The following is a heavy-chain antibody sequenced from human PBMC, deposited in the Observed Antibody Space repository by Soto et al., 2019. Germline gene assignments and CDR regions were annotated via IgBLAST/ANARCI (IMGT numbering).Heavy chain of an antibody. CDR1: GYTFTSYG. J-gene: IGHJ4*02. D-gene: IGHD6-19*01. CDR3: ARDLRPSRGSGWPQGG. Sequence: ASVKVSCKASGYTFTSYGISWVRQAPGQGLEWMGWISAYNGNTNYAQKLQGRVTMTTDPSTSTAYMELRSLRSDDTAVYYCARDLRPSRGSGWPQGGWGQGTLVTVSS. CDR2: ISAYNGNT. V-gene: IGHV1-18*01.